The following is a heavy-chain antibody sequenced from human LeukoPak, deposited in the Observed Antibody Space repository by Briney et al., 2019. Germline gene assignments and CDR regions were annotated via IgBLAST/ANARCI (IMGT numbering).Heavy chain of an antibody. D-gene: IGHD6-19*01. CDR3: ATESSGWYTHFDY. CDR2: FDPEDGET. V-gene: IGHV1-24*01. Sequence: ASVKVSCTVSGYTLTELSMHWVRQAPGKGLEWMGGFDPEDGETIYAQKFQGRVTMTEDTSTDTAYMELSSLRSEDTAVYCCATESSGWYTHFDYWGQGTLVTVSS. CDR1: GYTLTELS. J-gene: IGHJ4*02.